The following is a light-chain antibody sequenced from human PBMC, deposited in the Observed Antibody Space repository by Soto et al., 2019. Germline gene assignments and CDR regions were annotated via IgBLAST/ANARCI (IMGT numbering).Light chain of an antibody. V-gene: IGKV3-15*01. CDR3: QQYSNWPPLYT. Sequence: EIVMTQSPATLSVSPGERATLSCRASQSVSSYLAWYQQKPGLPPRLLINDASTRATGIPDRFSGSGSGTDFTLTISSLQSADFAVYYCQQYSNWPPLYTFGRATKLEIK. J-gene: IGKJ2*01. CDR2: DAS. CDR1: QSVSSY.